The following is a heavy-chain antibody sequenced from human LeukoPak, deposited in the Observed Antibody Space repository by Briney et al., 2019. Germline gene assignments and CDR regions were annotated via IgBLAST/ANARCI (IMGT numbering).Heavy chain of an antibody. CDR2: IYHSGST. CDR3: ARDLGGPYYYGMDV. V-gene: IGHV4-30-2*01. J-gene: IGHJ6*02. Sequence: SETLSLTCTVSGGSISSGGYYWSWIRQPPGKGLEWIGYIYHSGSTYYNPSLKSRVTISVDRSKNQFSLKLSSVTAADTAVYYCARDLGGPYYYGMDVWGQGTTVTVSS. CDR1: GGSISSGGYY.